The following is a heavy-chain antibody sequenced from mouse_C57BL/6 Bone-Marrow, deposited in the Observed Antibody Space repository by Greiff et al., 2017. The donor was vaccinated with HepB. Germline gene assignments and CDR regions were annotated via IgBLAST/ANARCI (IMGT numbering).Heavy chain of an antibody. Sequence: VQLQQSGAELVKPGASVKLSCKASGYTFTEYTIPWVKQRSGQGLEWIGWVYPGSGSIKYNEKFKDQATLTADKSSSTVYMELSRLTSEDSAVYFCARHGHYYGSSPAWFAYWGQGTLVTVSA. V-gene: IGHV1-62-2*01. CDR3: ARHGHYYGSSPAWFAY. J-gene: IGHJ3*01. CDR1: GYTFTEYT. D-gene: IGHD1-1*01. CDR2: VYPGSGSI.